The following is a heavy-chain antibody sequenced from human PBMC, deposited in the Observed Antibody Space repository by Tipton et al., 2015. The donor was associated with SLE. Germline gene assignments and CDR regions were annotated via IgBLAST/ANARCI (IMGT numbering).Heavy chain of an antibody. J-gene: IGHJ3*02. CDR3: ARDPNRSLIVLVVGNAFDI. CDR2: INPSGGST. D-gene: IGHD2-8*02. Sequence: QSGAEVKKPGASVKVSCKASGYTFTSYYMHWVRRAPGQGLEWMGIINPSGGSTSYAQKFQGRVTMTRDTSTSTVYMELSSLRSEDTAVYYCARDPNRSLIVLVVGNAFDIWGQGTMVTVSS. CDR1: GYTFTSYY. V-gene: IGHV1-46*01.